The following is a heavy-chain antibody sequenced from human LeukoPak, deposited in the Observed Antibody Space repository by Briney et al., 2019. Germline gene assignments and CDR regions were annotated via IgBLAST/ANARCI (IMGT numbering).Heavy chain of an antibody. CDR3: ARDKAMVYFDY. Sequence: ASVKVSCKASGYTFTSYDINWVRQATGQGLEWMGWMSPNSGNTGYAQKFQGRVTMTRDTSISTAYMELSRLRSDDTAVYYCARDKAMVYFDYWGQGTLVTVSS. V-gene: IGHV1-8*01. CDR1: GYTFTSYD. J-gene: IGHJ4*02. CDR2: MSPNSGNT. D-gene: IGHD5-18*01.